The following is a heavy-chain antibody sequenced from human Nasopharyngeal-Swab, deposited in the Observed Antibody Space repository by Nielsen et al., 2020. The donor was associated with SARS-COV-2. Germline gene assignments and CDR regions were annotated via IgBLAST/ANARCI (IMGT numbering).Heavy chain of an antibody. CDR2: IYYSGST. CDR3: ARINYYDSSGYYG. D-gene: IGHD3-22*01. J-gene: IGHJ4*02. CDR1: GGSISSSSYY. V-gene: IGHV4-39*01. Sequence: SETLSLTCTVSGGSISSSSYYWGWIRQPPGKGLEWIGSIYYSGSTYYNPSLKSRVTISVDTSKNQFSLKLSSVTAADTAVYYCARINYYDSSGYYGWGQGTLVTVSS.